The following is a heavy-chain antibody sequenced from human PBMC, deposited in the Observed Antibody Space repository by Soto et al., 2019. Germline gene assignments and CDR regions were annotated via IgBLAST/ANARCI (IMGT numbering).Heavy chain of an antibody. CDR3: LRGNSGYGNFDY. Sequence: GRSLRLSCAASGFTFSSYGMHWVRQAPGKGLVWVSRIKGDGSETNYADSVKGRFTISRDNAKNTLYLQLSSLRAEDTAVYYCLRGNSGYGNFDYWGQGTRVTVSS. D-gene: IGHD5-12*01. V-gene: IGHV3-74*01. CDR2: IKGDGSET. J-gene: IGHJ4*02. CDR1: GFTFSSYG.